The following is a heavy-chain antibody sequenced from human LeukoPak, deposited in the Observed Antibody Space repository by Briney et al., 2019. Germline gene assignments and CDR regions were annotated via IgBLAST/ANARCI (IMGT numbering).Heavy chain of an antibody. CDR2: ISGTSAYI. V-gene: IGHV3-11*06. CDR3: ATETNSGEEH. J-gene: IGHJ1*01. Sequence: GGSLRLSCAASGFTFSDYYMSWIRQAPGKGLEWISYISGTSAYIQYADSVKGRFTISRDNAQNSLFLQMNSLRSEDTAVYYCATETNSGEEHWGQGTLVTASS. D-gene: IGHD1-26*01. CDR1: GFTFSDYY.